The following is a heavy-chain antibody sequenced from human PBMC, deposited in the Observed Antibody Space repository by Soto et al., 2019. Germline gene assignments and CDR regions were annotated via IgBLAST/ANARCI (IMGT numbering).Heavy chain of an antibody. CDR3: AKGSGGSRPYYFDY. D-gene: IGHD2-15*01. CDR2: ITGSGGST. Sequence: PGGSLRLSCAASGFTFSSYAMSWVRQAPGKGLEWVSAITGSGGSTYSADSVKGRFSISRDNSKNTLYLQMNSLRAEDTAVYYCAKGSGGSRPYYFDYWGQGTPVTVSS. J-gene: IGHJ4*02. V-gene: IGHV3-23*01. CDR1: GFTFSSYA.